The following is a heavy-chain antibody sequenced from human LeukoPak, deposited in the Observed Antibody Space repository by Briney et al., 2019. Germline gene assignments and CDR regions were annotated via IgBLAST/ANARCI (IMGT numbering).Heavy chain of an antibody. CDR2: ISSDGSTI. D-gene: IGHD3-10*01. J-gene: IGHJ4*02. CDR3: AKDRAGPLSGSGSYQDY. V-gene: IGHV3-48*01. Sequence: PGGSLRLSCTASGFSFSRYSMNWVRQAPGKGLEWISYISSDGSTIYYADSVKGRFTISRDNARNSLYLQMNSLRAEDTAVYYCAKDRAGPLSGSGSYQDYWGQGTLVTVSS. CDR1: GFSFSRYS.